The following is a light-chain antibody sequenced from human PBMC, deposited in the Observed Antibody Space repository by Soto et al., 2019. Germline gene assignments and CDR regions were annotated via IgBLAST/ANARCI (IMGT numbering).Light chain of an antibody. V-gene: IGKV3-15*01. Sequence: EIVMTQSPATLSVSPGERATLSCRASQSVSTNLAWYQQNPGQAPRLLIYGASTRATGIPARFSGSGSGTGTELTLTISNLQSEEFAVDYCQQYNNWPPWTFGLRTKVEIK. CDR1: QSVSTN. J-gene: IGKJ1*01. CDR3: QQYNNWPPWT. CDR2: GAS.